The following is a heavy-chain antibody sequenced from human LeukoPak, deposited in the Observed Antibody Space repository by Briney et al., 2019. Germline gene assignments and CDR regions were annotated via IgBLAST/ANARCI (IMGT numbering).Heavy chain of an antibody. V-gene: IGHV1-2*02. J-gene: IGHJ4*02. CDR3: ARATAENDH. CDR1: GYTFTGYY. Sequence: ASVKVSCKASGYTFTGYYMHWVRQAPGQGLEWMGWINPKTGGTSYAQKFQGRLTMTRDTSISTVNMELSRLTSDDTAVYYCARATAENDHWGQGTLVTVSS. D-gene: IGHD1-14*01. CDR2: INPKTGGT.